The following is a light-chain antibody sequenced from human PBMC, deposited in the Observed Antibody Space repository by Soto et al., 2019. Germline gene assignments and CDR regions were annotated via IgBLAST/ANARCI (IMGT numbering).Light chain of an antibody. Sequence: QSVLTQPPSASGTPGQRVTISCSGGGSNIGSNTVNWYQHLPGTAPKLLIDTNNQRPSGVPDRFSGSKSGTSASLAISGLRSEDEADYYCATWDDSLNGYVFGTGTKVTVL. CDR3: ATWDDSLNGYV. J-gene: IGLJ1*01. CDR1: GSNIGSNT. V-gene: IGLV1-44*01. CDR2: TNN.